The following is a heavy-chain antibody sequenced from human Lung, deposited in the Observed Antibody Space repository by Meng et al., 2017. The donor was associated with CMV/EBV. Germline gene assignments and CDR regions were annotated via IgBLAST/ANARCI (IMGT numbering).Heavy chain of an antibody. Sequence: SVKVSXKASGHSFTDYYIHWVRQAPGQGLEWMGWINPNSGGTNYAENFQGRVTMTRDTSISTASMELNRLRSEDTAVYYCARDRFRTVRGLFSYWGQGTXVTVSS. V-gene: IGHV1-2*02. CDR1: GHSFTDYY. J-gene: IGHJ4*02. CDR3: ARDRFRTVRGLFSY. D-gene: IGHD3-10*01. CDR2: INPNSGGT.